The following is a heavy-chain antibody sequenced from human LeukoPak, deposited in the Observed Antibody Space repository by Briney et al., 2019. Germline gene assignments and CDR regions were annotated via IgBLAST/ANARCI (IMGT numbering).Heavy chain of an antibody. Sequence: ASVKVSCKASGYTFTSYYMHWVRQAPGQGLEWMGWINPNSGGTNYAQKFQGRVTMTRDTSISTAYMELSRLRSDDTAVYYCAKTHGSGSYYPFDYWGQGTLVTVSS. D-gene: IGHD3-10*01. CDR2: INPNSGGT. CDR3: AKTHGSGSYYPFDY. V-gene: IGHV1-2*02. CDR1: GYTFTSYY. J-gene: IGHJ4*02.